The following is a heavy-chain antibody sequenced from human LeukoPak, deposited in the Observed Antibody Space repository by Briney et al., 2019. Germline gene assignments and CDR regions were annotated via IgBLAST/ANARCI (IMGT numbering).Heavy chain of an antibody. D-gene: IGHD2-21*02. CDR1: LCSLRRYV. V-gene: IGHV3-23*01. CDR2: IYADYSDK. Sequence: GGSVRLSCVACLCSLRRYVTPWVRQPPAKELAGVYGIYADYSDKLFIDALKGRFTLSKKKSKNPVYLQTNSLTGEDTAVFLLSKDLTDGDGRWEFDRWGQGSLVTVSS. J-gene: IGHJ5*02. CDR3: SKDLTDGDGRWEFDR.